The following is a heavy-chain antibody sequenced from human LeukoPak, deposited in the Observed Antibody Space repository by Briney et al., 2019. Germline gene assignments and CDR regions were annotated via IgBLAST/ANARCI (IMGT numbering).Heavy chain of an antibody. Sequence: GGSLRLSCAASGFTFSDYYMSWVRQAPGKGLEWVSAISGSGGSTYYADSVKGRFTISRDNSKNTLYLQMNSLRAEDTAVYYCAKDLGVVVPAAIRGADAFDIWGQGTMVTVSS. D-gene: IGHD2-2*02. CDR2: ISGSGGST. J-gene: IGHJ3*02. CDR1: GFTFSDYY. V-gene: IGHV3-23*01. CDR3: AKDLGVVVPAAIRGADAFDI.